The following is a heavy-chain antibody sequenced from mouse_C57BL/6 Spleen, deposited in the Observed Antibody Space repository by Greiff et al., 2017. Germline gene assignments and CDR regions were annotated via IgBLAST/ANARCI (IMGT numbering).Heavy chain of an antibody. V-gene: IGHV1-15*01. CDR3: TSPTLGRGFAY. D-gene: IGHD4-1*01. CDR1: GYTFTDYE. CDR2: IDPETGGT. Sequence: VQLQQSGAELVRPGASVTLSCKASGYTFTDYEMHWVKQTPVHGLEWIGAIDPETGGTAYNQKFKGKAILTADKSSSTAYMELRSLTSEDSAVYYCTSPTLGRGFAYWGQGTLVTVSA. J-gene: IGHJ3*01.